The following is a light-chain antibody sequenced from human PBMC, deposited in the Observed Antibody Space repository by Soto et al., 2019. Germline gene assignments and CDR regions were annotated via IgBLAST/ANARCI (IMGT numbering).Light chain of an antibody. CDR3: CSYPGSHTWV. J-gene: IGLJ3*02. CDR2: DVT. V-gene: IGLV2-11*01. Sequence: QSALTQPRSVSGSPGQSVTISCTGTNSDIGNYNYVSWYQQHPGKAPKVMIYDVTKRPSGVPDRFSGSTSGNTASLTISGIQAEDEADYYCCSYPGSHTWVFGGGTKLTVL. CDR1: NSDIGNYNY.